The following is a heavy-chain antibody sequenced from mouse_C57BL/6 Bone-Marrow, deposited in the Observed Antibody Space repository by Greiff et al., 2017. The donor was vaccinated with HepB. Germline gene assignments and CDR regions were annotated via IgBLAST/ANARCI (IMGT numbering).Heavy chain of an antibody. V-gene: IGHV14-4*01. D-gene: IGHD1-1*01. CDR3: TTTVVAGDY. CDR1: GFNIKDDY. CDR2: IDPENGDT. J-gene: IGHJ2*01. Sequence: VHVKQSGAELVRPGASVKLSCTASGFNIKDDYMHWVKQRPEQGLEWIGWIDPENGDTEYASKFQGKATITADTSSNTAYLQLSSLTSEDTAVYYCTTTVVAGDYWGQGTTLTVSS.